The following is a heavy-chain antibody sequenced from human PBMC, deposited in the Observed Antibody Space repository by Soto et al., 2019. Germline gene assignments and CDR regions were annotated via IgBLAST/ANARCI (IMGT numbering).Heavy chain of an antibody. CDR1: GFTVSDNY. Sequence: EVQLVESGGGLIQPGGSLRLSCAASGFTVSDNYMNWVRQAPGKGLEWVSIIYSDGSTSYADSVKGRFTISRDNSKNTLHLQMNSLRVEDTAMYYCARDIAVAGGWFDPWGQGTLVTVSS. D-gene: IGHD6-19*01. CDR3: ARDIAVAGGWFDP. CDR2: IYSDGST. V-gene: IGHV3-53*01. J-gene: IGHJ5*02.